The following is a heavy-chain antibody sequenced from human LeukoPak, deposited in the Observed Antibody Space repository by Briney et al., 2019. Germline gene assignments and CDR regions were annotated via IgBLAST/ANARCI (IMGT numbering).Heavy chain of an antibody. CDR1: GGSISSGGYY. J-gene: IGHJ3*02. Sequence: SETLSLTCTVSGGSISSGGYYWSWIRQHPGKGLEWIGYIYYSGSTYYNPSLKSRVTISVDTSKNQFSLKLSSVTAADTAVYYCARAHRAYYCSGGSCYSGAFDIWGQGTMVTVSS. CDR2: IYYSGST. V-gene: IGHV4-31*03. CDR3: ARAHRAYYCSGGSCYSGAFDI. D-gene: IGHD2-15*01.